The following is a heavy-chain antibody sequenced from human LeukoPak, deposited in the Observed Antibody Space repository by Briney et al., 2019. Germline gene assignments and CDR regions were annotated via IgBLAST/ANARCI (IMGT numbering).Heavy chain of an antibody. CDR2: ISASSGYT. CDR1: GFIFSDYY. CDR3: ARGLVVVPAAPAVGFDY. D-gene: IGHD2-2*01. V-gene: IGHV3-11*06. Sequence: GGSLRLSCVASGFIFSDYYMSWIRQAPGKGLEWISYISASSGYTKYADSVKGRFTISRDNSKNTLYLQMNTLRVEDTAVYYCARGLVVVPAAPAVGFDYWGQGTLVTVSS. J-gene: IGHJ4*02.